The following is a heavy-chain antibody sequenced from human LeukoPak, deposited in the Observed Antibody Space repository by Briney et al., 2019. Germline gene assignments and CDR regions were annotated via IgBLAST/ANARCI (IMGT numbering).Heavy chain of an antibody. CDR1: GFTFSSYS. Sequence: PGGSLRLSCAASGFTFSSYSMNWVRQAPGKGLEWVSSISSSSSYIYYADSVKGRFTISRDNAKNSLYLQMNSLRAEDTAVYYCARADVSVESTSNYYYYMDVWGKGTTVTVSS. J-gene: IGHJ6*03. CDR3: ARADVSVESTSNYYYYMDV. D-gene: IGHD5-24*01. V-gene: IGHV3-21*01. CDR2: ISSSSSYI.